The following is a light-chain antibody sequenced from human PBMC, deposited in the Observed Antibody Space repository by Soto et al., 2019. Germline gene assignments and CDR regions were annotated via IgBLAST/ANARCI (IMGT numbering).Light chain of an antibody. Sequence: QSVLTQPRSVSGSPGQSVTISCTGTSSDFGGYNYVSWYQQHPGNAPKLMIYDVSKRPPGVPDRFSGSKSRNTASLTISGLHAEDYADYYCSSSAGSSPYVFGSGTKLTLL. V-gene: IGLV2-11*01. CDR2: DVS. J-gene: IGLJ1*01. CDR1: SSDFGGYNY. CDR3: SSSAGSSPYV.